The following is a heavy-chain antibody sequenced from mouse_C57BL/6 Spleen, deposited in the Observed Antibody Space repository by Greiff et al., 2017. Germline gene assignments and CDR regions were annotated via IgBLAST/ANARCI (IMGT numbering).Heavy chain of an antibody. Sequence: VQLKQPGAELVMPGASVKLSCKASGYTFTSYWMHWVKQRPGQGLEWIGEIDPSDSYTNYNQKFKGKSTLTVDKSSSTAYMQLSSLTSEDSAVYYCARWGNWDGGYWGQGTTLTVSS. CDR2: IDPSDSYT. CDR3: ARWGNWDGGY. CDR1: GYTFTSYW. J-gene: IGHJ2*01. D-gene: IGHD4-1*01. V-gene: IGHV1-69*01.